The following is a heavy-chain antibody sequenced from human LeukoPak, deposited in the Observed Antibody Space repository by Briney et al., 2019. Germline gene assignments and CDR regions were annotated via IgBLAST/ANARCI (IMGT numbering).Heavy chain of an antibody. CDR2: VNLQGST. CDR3: AREGGPYRPLDY. V-gene: IGHV4-4*02. Sequence: PSGTLSLTCGVSGGSITNTNYWTWVRQPPGKGLEWIGEVNLQGSTNYDPSLMGRVAISVDTSENHISLQLTSVTAADTAVYYCAREGGPYRPLDYSGQGTLVTVSS. J-gene: IGHJ4*02. CDR1: GGSITNTNY.